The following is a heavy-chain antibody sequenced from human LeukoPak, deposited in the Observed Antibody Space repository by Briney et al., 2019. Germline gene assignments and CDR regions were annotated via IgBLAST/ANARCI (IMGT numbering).Heavy chain of an antibody. J-gene: IGHJ4*02. CDR3: ARGGSYLGHCDY. Sequence: SETLSLTCTVSGGPIISYYWSWIRQPPGKGVEWIGYIYYSGSTNYNPSLKSRVTISVDTSKNQLSLKLTSVTAADTAVYYCARGGSYLGHCDYWGQGTLVTVSS. D-gene: IGHD1-26*01. CDR2: IYYSGST. CDR1: GGPIISYY. V-gene: IGHV4-59*01.